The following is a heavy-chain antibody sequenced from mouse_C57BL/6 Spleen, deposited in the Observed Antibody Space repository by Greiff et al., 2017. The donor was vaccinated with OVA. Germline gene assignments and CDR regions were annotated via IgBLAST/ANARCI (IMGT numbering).Heavy chain of an antibody. CDR1: GYTFTSYW. Sequence: QVQLKQPGAELVRPGSSVKLSCKASGYTFTSYWMDWMKQRPGQGLEWIGNIYPSDSETHYNQKFKDKATLTVDKSSSTAYMQLSSLTSEDSAVYYCASHYSSFYYAMDDWGQGTSVTVSS. CDR3: ASHYSSFYYAMDD. CDR2: IYPSDSET. J-gene: IGHJ4*01. D-gene: IGHD2-5*01. V-gene: IGHV1-61*01.